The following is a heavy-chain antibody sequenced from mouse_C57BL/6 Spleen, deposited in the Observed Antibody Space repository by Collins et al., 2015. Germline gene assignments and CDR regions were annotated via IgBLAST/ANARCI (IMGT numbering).Heavy chain of an antibody. CDR2: IHYSGST. J-gene: IGHJ3*01. D-gene: IGHD2-4*01. Sequence: DVQLQESGPGLVKPSQSLSLTCTVTGYSITSGYSWHWIRQFPGDKLEWMGYIHYSGSTNYNPSLKSRISITRDTSKNQFFLQLNSVTTEDTATYYCASYDYDGAWFAYWGQGTLVTVSA. V-gene: IGHV3-1*02. CDR3: ASYDYDGAWFAY. CDR1: GYSITSGYS.